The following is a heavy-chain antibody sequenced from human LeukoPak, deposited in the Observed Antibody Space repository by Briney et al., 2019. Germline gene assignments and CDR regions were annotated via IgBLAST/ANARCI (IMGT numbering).Heavy chain of an antibody. CDR2: INAGNGNT. Sequence: ASVKVSCKASGYTFTSYAMHWVCQAPGQRLEWMGWINAGNGNTKYSQKLQGRVTLTRDTSASTAYMELCGLRSADTAVYYCARAKGIVVAPAAIPPQKPLGGKLPNRPARTNWFDPWGQGTLVTAPS. CDR3: ARAKGIVVAPAAIPPQKPLGGKLPNRPARTNWFDP. J-gene: IGHJ5*02. CDR1: GYTFTSYA. D-gene: IGHD2-2*01. V-gene: IGHV1-3*01.